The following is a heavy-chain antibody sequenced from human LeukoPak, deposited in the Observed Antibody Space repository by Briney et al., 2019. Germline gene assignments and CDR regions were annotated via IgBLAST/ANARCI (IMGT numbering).Heavy chain of an antibody. CDR2: ISSSSSST. D-gene: IGHD4-17*01. CDR1: GFTSTSYS. CDR3: ARSRKSGDYFPHY. V-gene: IGHV3-21*01. Sequence: GGSLTLSWAPSGFTSTSYSMNWVRQAPGKGREWVSSISSSSSSTYYADSGKARFTISRANAKTSLYLQMNSLRAEDTAVYYCARSRKSGDYFPHYWGQGTLVTVSS. J-gene: IGHJ4*02.